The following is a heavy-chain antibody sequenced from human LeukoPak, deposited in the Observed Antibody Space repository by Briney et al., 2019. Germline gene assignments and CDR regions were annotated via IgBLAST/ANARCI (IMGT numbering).Heavy chain of an antibody. CDR2: ISGSGGST. V-gene: IGHV3-23*01. CDR3: AKDTVYYPNWFDP. D-gene: IGHD3-10*01. CDR1: GFTFSSYA. J-gene: IGHJ5*02. Sequence: TGGSLRLSCAASGFTFSSYAMSWVRQAPGKGLEWVSAISGSGGSTYYADSVKGRFTISRDNSKSTLYLQMNSLRAEDTAVYYCAKDTVYYPNWFDPWGQGTLVTVSS.